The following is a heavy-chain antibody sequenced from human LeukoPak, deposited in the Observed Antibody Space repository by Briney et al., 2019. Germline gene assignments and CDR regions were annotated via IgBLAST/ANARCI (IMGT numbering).Heavy chain of an antibody. Sequence: GESLKISCKGSGYSFANYWIGWVRRMPGKGLEWMGIFYPGDFDTRYSPSFQGQVTISADPSISTAYLQWSSLKASDTAMYYCARQLRYSFDAFDIWGQGTMVTVSS. CDR1: GYSFANYW. J-gene: IGHJ3*02. V-gene: IGHV5-51*01. D-gene: IGHD3-9*01. CDR2: FYPGDFDT. CDR3: ARQLRYSFDAFDI.